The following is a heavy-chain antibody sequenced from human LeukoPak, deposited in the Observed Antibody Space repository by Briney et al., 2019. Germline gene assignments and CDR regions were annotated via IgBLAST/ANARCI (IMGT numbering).Heavy chain of an antibody. D-gene: IGHD6-19*01. CDR1: GGTFSIYA. J-gene: IGHJ4*02. CDR2: IIPIFGTA. CDR3: ARDLAGYSSSFDY. V-gene: IGHV1-69*05. Sequence: SVKVSCKASGGTFSIYAISWVRQAPGQGLEWMGGIIPIFGTANYAQKFQGRVTITTDESTSTAYMELSSLRSEDTAVYYCARDLAGYSSSFDYWGQGTLVTVSS.